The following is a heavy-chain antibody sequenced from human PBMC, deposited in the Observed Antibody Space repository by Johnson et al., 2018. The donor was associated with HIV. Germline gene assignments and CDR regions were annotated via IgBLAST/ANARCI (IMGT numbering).Heavy chain of an antibody. V-gene: IGHV3-7*03. D-gene: IGHD3-22*01. Sequence: VQLVESGGGLVQPGGSLRLSCAAPGFTFSFYCMNWVRQAPGKGLEWVANINQDGSEKYYVDSVKGRFTISRDNAKKSVYLQMNSLRVEDTAVYYCARGLQSLIVVITRGAFNIWGQGTMVTVSS. J-gene: IGHJ3*02. CDR2: INQDGSEK. CDR3: ARGLQSLIVVITRGAFNI. CDR1: GFTFSFYC.